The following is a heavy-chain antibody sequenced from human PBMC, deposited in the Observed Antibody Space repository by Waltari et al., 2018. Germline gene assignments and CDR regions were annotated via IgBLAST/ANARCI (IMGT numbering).Heavy chain of an antibody. CDR2: IIPIFGTA. CDR3: ARVVVVVVAATGGWFDP. D-gene: IGHD2-15*01. CDR1: EGHFTSKA. J-gene: IGHJ5*02. V-gene: IGHV1-69*01. Sequence: QAQLVQSGAEVKKPGSPVKVSCKASEGHFTSKAISWLRSAPGQGPEWMGGIIPIFGTANYAQKFQSRVTITADESASTAYMELGSLRSEDTAVYYCARVVVVVVAATGGWFDPWGQGTLVTVSS.